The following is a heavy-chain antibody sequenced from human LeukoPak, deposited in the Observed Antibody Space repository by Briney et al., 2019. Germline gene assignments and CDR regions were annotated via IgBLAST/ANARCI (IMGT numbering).Heavy chain of an antibody. J-gene: IGHJ5*01. CDR1: GYTFTDYY. D-gene: IGHD6-13*01. CDR2: INPNSGGT. V-gene: IGHV1-2*06. CDR3: ARVSNGYSSSWYVS. Sequence: ASVKVSCKASGYTFTDYYMHWVRQAPGQGLEWMGRINPNSGGTNYAQKFQGRVTMARDTSISTAYMELSRLRSDDTAVYYCARVSNGYSSSWYVSWGQGTLVTVSS.